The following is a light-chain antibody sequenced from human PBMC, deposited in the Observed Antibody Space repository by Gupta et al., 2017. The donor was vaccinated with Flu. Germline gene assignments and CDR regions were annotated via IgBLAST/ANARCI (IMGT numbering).Light chain of an antibody. V-gene: IGKV1-5*03. CDR2: KAS. CDR1: QIISPW. J-gene: IGKJ2*01. Sequence: DIQMTQSPSTLSASVGDRVTITCRASQIISPWLAWYQQKPGKAPKLLIYKASNLENGVPSRSNGSGSGTKFTLTITSLQPDDFATYYCQQYRSFSMYAFGQGTKLEIK. CDR3: QQYRSFSMYA.